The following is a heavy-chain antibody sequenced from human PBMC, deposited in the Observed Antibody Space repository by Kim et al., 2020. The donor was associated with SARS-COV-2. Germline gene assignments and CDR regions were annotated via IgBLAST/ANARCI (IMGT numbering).Heavy chain of an antibody. CDR3: ASSRLRYFDWYQLTK. J-gene: IGHJ4*02. CDR2: INWNGGST. D-gene: IGHD3-9*01. Sequence: GGSLRLSCAASGFTFDDYGMSWVRQAPGKGLEWVSGINWNGGSTGYADSVKGRFTISRDNAKNSLYLQMNSLRAEDTALYYCASSRLRYFDWYQLTKWGQGTLVTVSS. V-gene: IGHV3-20*04. CDR1: GFTFDDYG.